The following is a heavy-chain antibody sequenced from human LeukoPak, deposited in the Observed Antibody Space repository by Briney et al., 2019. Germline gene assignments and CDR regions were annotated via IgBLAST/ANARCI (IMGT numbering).Heavy chain of an antibody. D-gene: IGHD6-6*01. J-gene: IGHJ4*02. V-gene: IGHV4-59*08. CDR2: IYYSGTT. CDR1: GGSVSSYY. Sequence: SETLSLTCTVSGGSVSSYYWSWIRQPPGKGLEWIGYIYYSGTTNYNPSLKSRVTMFVDMSKNQFSLRLSSVTAADTAVYYCARHRAYSSSSPFDYWGQGTLVTVSS. CDR3: ARHRAYSSSSPFDY.